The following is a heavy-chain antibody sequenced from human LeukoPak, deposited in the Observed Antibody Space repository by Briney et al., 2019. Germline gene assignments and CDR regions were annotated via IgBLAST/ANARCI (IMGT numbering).Heavy chain of an antibody. Sequence: PGGSLRLSCAASGFTFSSYGMYWVRQAPGKGLEWVAVISYDGSNKYYADSVKGRFTISRDNSKNTLYLQMNSLRPEDTAVYYCAKDKARAADYYFDYWGHGTLVTVSS. CDR3: AKDKARAADYYFDY. J-gene: IGHJ4*01. CDR2: ISYDGSNK. CDR1: GFTFSSYG. D-gene: IGHD6-13*01. V-gene: IGHV3-30*18.